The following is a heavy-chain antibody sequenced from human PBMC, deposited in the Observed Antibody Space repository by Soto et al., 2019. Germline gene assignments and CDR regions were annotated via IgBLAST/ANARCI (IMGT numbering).Heavy chain of an antibody. CDR1: GFTFSSYA. CDR2: ITGSGAGS. J-gene: IGHJ5*02. D-gene: IGHD1-26*01. Sequence: EVQLLESGGGWLQPGGSLRLSCAASGFTFSSYAMNWVRQAPGKGLEWVSGITGSGAGSYYSDSVKGRFTISRDNSKNTLYLHMNSLRAEDTAVYYCAKAYSNRWPNDWFDPWGQGTLVTVSS. V-gene: IGHV3-23*01. CDR3: AKAYSNRWPNDWFDP.